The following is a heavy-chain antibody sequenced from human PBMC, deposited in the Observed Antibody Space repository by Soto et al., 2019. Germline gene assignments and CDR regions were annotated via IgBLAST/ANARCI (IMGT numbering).Heavy chain of an antibody. CDR1: GFSLSTSGVG. Sequence: SGPTLVNPTQTLKLTCTFSGFSLSTSGVGVGWIRKPPGKALEWLALIYWDDDKRYSPSLKSRLTITKDTSKNQVVLTMTNMDPVDTATYYCAHRGAFIAARLGGYFDYWGQGTLVTVSS. CDR3: AHRGAFIAARLGGYFDY. D-gene: IGHD6-6*01. V-gene: IGHV2-5*02. J-gene: IGHJ4*02. CDR2: IYWDDDK.